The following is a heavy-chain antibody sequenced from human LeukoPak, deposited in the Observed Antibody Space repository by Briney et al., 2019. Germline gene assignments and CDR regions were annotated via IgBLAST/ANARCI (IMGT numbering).Heavy chain of an antibody. CDR3: ARDRTSAAVNY. J-gene: IGHJ4*02. CDR2: IYTSGST. V-gene: IGHV4-61*02. CDR1: GGSISSSSYY. Sequence: SETLSLTCTVSGGSISSSSYYRGWIRQPAGKGLEWIGRIYTSGSTNYNPSLKSRVTMSVDTSKNQFSLKLSSVTAADTAVYYCARDRTSAAVNYWGQGTLVTVSS. D-gene: IGHD6-13*01.